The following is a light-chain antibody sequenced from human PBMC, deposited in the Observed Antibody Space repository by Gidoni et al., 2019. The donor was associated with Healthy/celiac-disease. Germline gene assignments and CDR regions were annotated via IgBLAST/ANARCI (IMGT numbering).Light chain of an antibody. V-gene: IGKV1-5*03. Sequence: DIQMTQSPSTLSASVGDRVTITCRASQSISSWLAWYQQKPGKAPKLLIYKASSLESGVPSRFSGSGSGTEFTLTISSLQPDDFATYYCHQGTFXXXTKVEIK. CDR2: KAS. CDR3: HQGT. J-gene: IGKJ1*01. CDR1: QSISSW.